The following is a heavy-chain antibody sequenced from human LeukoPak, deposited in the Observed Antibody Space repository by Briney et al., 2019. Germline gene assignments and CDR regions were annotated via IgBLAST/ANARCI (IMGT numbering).Heavy chain of an antibody. CDR3: ARGTYYDFWSGYSNWFDP. CDR2: IYPGDSDT. J-gene: IGHJ5*02. CDR1: GYSFTDYW. Sequence: GESLKISCKGSGYSFTDYWIGWVRQMPGKGLEWMGIIYPGDSDTRYSPSFQGQVTISADKSISTAHLQWSSLKASDTAMYYCARGTYYDFWSGYSNWFDPWGQGTLVTVSS. D-gene: IGHD3-3*01. V-gene: IGHV5-51*01.